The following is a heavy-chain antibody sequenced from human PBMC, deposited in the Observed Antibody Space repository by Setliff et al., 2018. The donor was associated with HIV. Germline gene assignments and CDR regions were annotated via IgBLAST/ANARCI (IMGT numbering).Heavy chain of an antibody. Sequence: PGGSLRLSCGASGFTFSTHAMHWVRQAPGKALEWVAYIWYDGTKTSYADSVKDRFTISRDNSKNTLYLQLNSLRPDDTGVYYCASARIPTGGTSTSFDFWGQGALVTAPQ. CDR1: GFTFSTHA. CDR2: IWYDGTKT. D-gene: IGHD1-1*01. CDR3: ASARIPTGGTSTSFDF. V-gene: IGHV3-30*02. J-gene: IGHJ4*02.